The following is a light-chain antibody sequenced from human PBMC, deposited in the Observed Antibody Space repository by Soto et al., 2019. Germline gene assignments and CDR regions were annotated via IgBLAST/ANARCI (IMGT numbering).Light chain of an antibody. CDR1: GSDVGGHNH. Sequence: QSALTQPPSASGSPGQSVTISCTGSGSDVGGHNHVSWYQQHPGEVPKLIIQEVSERPSGVPDRFAGSKSGNTASLTVSGLQADDEADYYCCSYVAGDSWVFGGGTKLTVL. J-gene: IGLJ3*02. CDR2: EVS. CDR3: CSYVAGDSWV. V-gene: IGLV2-8*01.